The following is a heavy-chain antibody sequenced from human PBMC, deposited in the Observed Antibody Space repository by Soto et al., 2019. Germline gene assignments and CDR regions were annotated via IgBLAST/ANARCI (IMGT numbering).Heavy chain of an antibody. V-gene: IGHV3-7*01. CDR2: IKQDGSEK. Sequence: GGSLRPSCAASGFTFSSYWMSWVRQAPGKGLEWVANIKQDGSEKYYVDSVKGRFTISRDNAKNSLYLQMNSLRAEDTAVYYCARDHGLDYDILTGYYYYYGMDVWGQGTTVTVSS. CDR3: ARDHGLDYDILTGYYYYYGMDV. D-gene: IGHD3-9*01. CDR1: GFTFSSYW. J-gene: IGHJ6*02.